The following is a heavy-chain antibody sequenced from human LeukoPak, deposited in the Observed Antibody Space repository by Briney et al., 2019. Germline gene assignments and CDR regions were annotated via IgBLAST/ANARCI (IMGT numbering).Heavy chain of an antibody. V-gene: IGHV4-38-2*02. J-gene: IGHJ4*02. CDR3: AKGSSRWLLTYYFAY. CDR2: IYHSGST. D-gene: IGHD6-13*01. CDR1: GYSISSGYY. Sequence: SETLSLTCTVSGYSISSGYYWGWIRQPPGKGLDWIGSIYHSGSTYYKPSLRSGVTISVDTSKNQFSLKLSSVTAADTAVYYCAKGSSRWLLTYYFAYWGQGTLVTVSS.